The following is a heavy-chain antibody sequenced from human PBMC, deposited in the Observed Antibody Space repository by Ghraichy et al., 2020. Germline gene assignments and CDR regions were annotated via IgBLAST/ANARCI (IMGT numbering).Heavy chain of an antibody. Sequence: ASVKVSCKASGYTFSNYYVHWVRQAPGQGLEWMGIIRPSGSSTTYAQKFQGRVTMTRDTSTSTVYMELSSLRSEDTAVYYCARDGSGWNFEYWGQGTRVTVSS. J-gene: IGHJ4*02. D-gene: IGHD6-19*01. CDR2: IRPSGSST. CDR1: GYTFSNYY. V-gene: IGHV1-46*01. CDR3: ARDGSGWNFEY.